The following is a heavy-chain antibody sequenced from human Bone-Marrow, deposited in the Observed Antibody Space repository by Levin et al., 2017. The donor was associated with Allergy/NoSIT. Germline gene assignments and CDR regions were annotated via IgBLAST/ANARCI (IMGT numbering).Heavy chain of an antibody. CDR1: GGSISSSSYY. V-gene: IGHV4-39*01. J-gene: IGHJ4*02. D-gene: IGHD3-10*01. Sequence: GSLRLSCTVSGGSISSSSYYWGWIRQPPGKGLEWIGSIYYSGSTYYNPSLQSRVTISVDTSRNQFSLKLSSVTAADTAVYYCARPDMVRGVISYWGQGTLVTVSS. CDR3: ARPDMVRGVISY. CDR2: IYYSGST.